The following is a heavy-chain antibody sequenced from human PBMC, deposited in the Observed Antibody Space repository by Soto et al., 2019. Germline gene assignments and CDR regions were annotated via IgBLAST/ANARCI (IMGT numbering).Heavy chain of an antibody. CDR1: GGSTSSDNY. V-gene: IGHV4-30-4*01. Sequence: SETLSLTCTVSGGSTSSDNYWSWIRQPPGKGLEWIGHIYYSGNTDYNPSLKSRLAISIDTSKNQFSLKLSSVTAADTAVYFCAREGGESSDGLYYFDSWGQGSLVT. J-gene: IGHJ4*02. D-gene: IGHD3-16*01. CDR3: AREGGESSDGLYYFDS. CDR2: IYYSGNT.